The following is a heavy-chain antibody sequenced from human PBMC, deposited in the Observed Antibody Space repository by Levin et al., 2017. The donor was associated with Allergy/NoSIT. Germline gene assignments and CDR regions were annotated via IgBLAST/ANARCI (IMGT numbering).Heavy chain of an antibody. Sequence: GGSLRLSCAASGFTVSSNHMSWVRQVPGKGLEWVSVLYIDDNTHYADSVKGRFTISRDNYKNTLYLQMNSLRAEDTAVYYCAREIASCCYFEYWGQGTLVSVSS. V-gene: IGHV3-53*01. CDR2: LYIDDNT. CDR3: AREIASCCYFEY. D-gene: IGHD2-2*01. J-gene: IGHJ4*02. CDR1: GFTVSSNH.